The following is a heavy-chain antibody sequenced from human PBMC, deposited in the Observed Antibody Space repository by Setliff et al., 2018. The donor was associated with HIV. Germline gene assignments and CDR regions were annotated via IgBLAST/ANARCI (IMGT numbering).Heavy chain of an antibody. Sequence: ASVKVSCKASGYTFTSYGISWLRQAPGQGLEWMGWISGYNGDTHSTQKFQGRVTMTTDTSTNTAYMEVRSLRSDDTAVYYCVYSSGSGWFAPWGQGTLVTVSS. CDR3: VYSSGSGWFAP. V-gene: IGHV1-18*01. CDR1: GYTFTSYG. CDR2: ISGYNGDT. J-gene: IGHJ5*02. D-gene: IGHD6-19*01.